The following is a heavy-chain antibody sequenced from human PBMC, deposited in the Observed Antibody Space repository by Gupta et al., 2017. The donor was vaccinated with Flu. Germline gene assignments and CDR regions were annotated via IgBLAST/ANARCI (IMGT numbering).Heavy chain of an antibody. J-gene: IGHJ3*02. CDR1: GVNLGSDN. D-gene: IGHD5-24*01. CDR3: ARHFSERDALDI. CDR2: IRSRSSYR. Sequence: EAKLGEAGGVVVNTGGSRRHSCADAGVNLGSDNIRWVSKAPGKGLEWVSSIRSRSSYRYFSDSVKGRFTISRDNAKSSLYLQMNSLRAEDTAVYYCARHFSERDALDIWGQGTMVTVSS. V-gene: IGHV3-21*01.